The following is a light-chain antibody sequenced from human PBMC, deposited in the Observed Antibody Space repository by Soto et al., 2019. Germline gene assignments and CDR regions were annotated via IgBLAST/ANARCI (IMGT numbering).Light chain of an antibody. CDR3: QQYSTSPPIT. J-gene: IGKJ5*01. CDR2: GAS. Sequence: EIVLTQSPGTLSLFPGERATLFCRASQSVSSSYLAWYQQKPGQAPRLLIYGASSRATGIPDRFSGSGSGTDFTLTITRLEPEDFAVYYCQQYSTSPPITFGQGTRLEIK. CDR1: QSVSSSY. V-gene: IGKV3-20*01.